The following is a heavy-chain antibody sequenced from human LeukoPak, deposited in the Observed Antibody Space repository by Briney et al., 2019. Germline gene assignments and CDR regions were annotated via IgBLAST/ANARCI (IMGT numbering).Heavy chain of an antibody. Sequence: KPSETLSLTCTVSGGSISSYYWSWIRQPPGKGLEWIGYIYYSGSTNYNPSLKSRVTISVDTSKNQFSLKLSSVTAADTAVYYCARPQYGGNSVNDAFDIWGQGTMVTVSS. CDR2: IYYSGST. D-gene: IGHD4-23*01. V-gene: IGHV4-59*08. CDR1: GGSISSYY. CDR3: ARPQYGGNSVNDAFDI. J-gene: IGHJ3*02.